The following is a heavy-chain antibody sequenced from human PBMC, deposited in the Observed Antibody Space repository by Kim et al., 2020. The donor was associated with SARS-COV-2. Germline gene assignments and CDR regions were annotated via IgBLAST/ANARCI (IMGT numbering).Heavy chain of an antibody. V-gene: IGHV5-51*01. CDR1: GYSFTTHW. CDR3: ARLGHCSSSSCYTSSSYYYGIDV. CDR2: IHPGDSDT. J-gene: IGHJ6*02. Sequence: GESLKISCKGSGYSFTTHWIAWVRKVPGKGLEWMGIIHPGDSDTRYSPSFQGQVTISADKSINTAYLQWSSLKASDTGMYHCARLGHCSSSSCYTSSSYYYGIDVWGQGTTVTVSS. D-gene: IGHD2-2*02.